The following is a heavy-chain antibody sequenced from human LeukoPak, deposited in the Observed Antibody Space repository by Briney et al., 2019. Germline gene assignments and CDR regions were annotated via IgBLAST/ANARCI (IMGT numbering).Heavy chain of an antibody. Sequence: PGGSLRLSCAVSGFTFSSYAMNWVRQAPGKGLEWVSAISASGGSTYYADSAKGRFTISRDNSKNTLYLQMNSLRAEDTAVYYCAKEGGIAARPEDYWGQGTLVTVSS. V-gene: IGHV3-23*01. CDR2: ISASGGST. CDR3: AKEGGIAARPEDY. CDR1: GFTFSSYA. J-gene: IGHJ4*02. D-gene: IGHD6-6*01.